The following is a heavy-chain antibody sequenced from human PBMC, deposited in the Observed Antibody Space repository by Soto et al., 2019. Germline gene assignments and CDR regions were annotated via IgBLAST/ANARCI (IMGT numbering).Heavy chain of an antibody. CDR3: ARTSSIGHYYGIDV. D-gene: IGHD6-6*01. CDR2: IIPIFGTA. J-gene: IGHJ6*02. CDR1: GGTFSSYA. Sequence: QVQLVQSGAEVKKPGSSVKVSCKASGGTFSSYAISWVRQAPGQVLEWMGGIIPIFGTANYAQKFQGRGTITADESTSTDYMELSSLRSEDTAVYYCARTSSIGHYYGIDVWGQGTTVTVSS. V-gene: IGHV1-69*01.